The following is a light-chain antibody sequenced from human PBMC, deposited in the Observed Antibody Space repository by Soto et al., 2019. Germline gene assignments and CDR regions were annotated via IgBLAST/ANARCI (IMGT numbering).Light chain of an antibody. J-gene: IGLJ2*01. V-gene: IGLV1-44*01. CDR3: AAWDDSLNVV. Sequence: QSVLTQPPSASGTPGQRVTISCSGSSSNIGSNTVNWYQQLPGTAPKLLSYSNNQRPSGVPDRCSGSKSGTSASLAISGLQSEDEADYYCAAWDDSLNVVFGGGTKLTVL. CDR1: SSNIGSNT. CDR2: SNN.